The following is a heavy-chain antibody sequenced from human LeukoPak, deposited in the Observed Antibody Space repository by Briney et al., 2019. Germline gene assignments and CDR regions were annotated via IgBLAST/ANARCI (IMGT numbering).Heavy chain of an antibody. Sequence: SVKVFCKASGGTFSSYAISWVRQAPGQGLEWMGRIIPILGIANYAQKFQGRVTITADKSTSTAYMELSSLRSEDTAVYYCARDKVGPQSYYYYGMDVWGQGTTVTVSS. CDR1: GGTFSSYA. CDR3: ARDKVGPQSYYYYGMDV. V-gene: IGHV1-69*04. CDR2: IIPILGIA. J-gene: IGHJ6*02. D-gene: IGHD1-26*01.